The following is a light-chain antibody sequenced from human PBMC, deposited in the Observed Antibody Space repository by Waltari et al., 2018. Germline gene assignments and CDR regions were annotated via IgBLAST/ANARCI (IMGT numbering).Light chain of an antibody. CDR3: MIWHNSAVV. Sequence: QAVLTQPSSLSASPGASASLTCTLHSGINVASSRIYWYQQKPGSPPQFLLMYKSDSDKRQGSGVPSRFSGSKDASANAGILLISGLQSVDEADYYCMIWHNSAVVFGGGTKLTVL. V-gene: IGLV5-45*02. CDR1: SGINVASSR. J-gene: IGLJ2*01. CDR2: YKSDSDK.